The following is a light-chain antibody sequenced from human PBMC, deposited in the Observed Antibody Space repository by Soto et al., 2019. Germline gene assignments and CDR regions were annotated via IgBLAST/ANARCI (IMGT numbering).Light chain of an antibody. J-gene: IGLJ1*01. Sequence: QSVLTQPRSVSGSPGQSVTISCTGTSSDVGSYNFVSWHQQHPGKAPKLMIYDVAKRPSGVPDRFSGSKPGNTASLTISGLQAEDEADYYCCTFAGRYSYVFGSGTKVIVL. CDR1: SSDVGSYNF. CDR2: DVA. CDR3: CTFAGRYSYV. V-gene: IGLV2-11*01.